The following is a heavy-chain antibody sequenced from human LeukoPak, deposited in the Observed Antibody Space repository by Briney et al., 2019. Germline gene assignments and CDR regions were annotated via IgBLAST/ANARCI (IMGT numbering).Heavy chain of an antibody. CDR3: AKDPLNTVMVSPTFDC. D-gene: IGHD5-18*01. J-gene: IGHJ4*02. Sequence: TGGSLRLSCAASGFTFSSYGMHWVRQAPGKGLEWVSGISGSGDTTYYAASVKGRFTVSRDTSKNTLFLQMNSLRVEDTAVYYCAKDPLNTVMVSPTFDCWGQGTLVTVSS. CDR1: GFTFSSYG. V-gene: IGHV3-23*01. CDR2: ISGSGDTT.